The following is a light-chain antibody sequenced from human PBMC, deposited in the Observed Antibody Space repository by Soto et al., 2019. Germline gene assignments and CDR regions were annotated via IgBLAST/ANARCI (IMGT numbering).Light chain of an antibody. V-gene: IGKV3-11*01. CDR3: QQRSNWPLT. J-gene: IGKJ4*01. CDR1: QSVSSY. Sequence: EIVFTQSPATLSLSPGERATLSCRASQSVSSYLAWYQQKPGQAPRLLIYDASNRAAGIPARFSGSGSGTDFNLTFSSLEPEDFAVYYCQQRSNWPLTFGGGTKVELK. CDR2: DAS.